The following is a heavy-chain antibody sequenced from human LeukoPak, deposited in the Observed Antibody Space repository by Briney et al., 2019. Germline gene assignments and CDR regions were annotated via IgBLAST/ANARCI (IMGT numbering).Heavy chain of an antibody. D-gene: IGHD1-14*01. Sequence: GGSLRLSCAASRFNFNSFVMGWVRQPPGKGLEWVSSISTSSGYIFYADSLKGRVTISRDNAKNSPYLQMNSLRAEDTAVYYCVRGKKPGWDMSYFDYWGQGILVTVSS. CDR1: RFNFNSFV. CDR2: ISTSSGYI. V-gene: IGHV3-21*06. CDR3: VRGKKPGWDMSYFDY. J-gene: IGHJ4*02.